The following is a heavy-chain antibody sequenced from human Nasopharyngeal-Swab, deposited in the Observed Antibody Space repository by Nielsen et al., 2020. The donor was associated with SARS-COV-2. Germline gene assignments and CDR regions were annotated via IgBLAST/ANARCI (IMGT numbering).Heavy chain of an antibody. CDR2: ISSSSANI. V-gene: IGHV3-21*01. CDR1: GFTFSLFT. Sequence: GGSLRLSFAASGFTFSLFTMSWVRQTPGKGLECVASISSSSANIHYGDSVKGRFTISRDNAKKSLYLQMNSLTDEDTAVYYCASRRHWGQGTLVTVSS. CDR3: ASRRH. J-gene: IGHJ4*02.